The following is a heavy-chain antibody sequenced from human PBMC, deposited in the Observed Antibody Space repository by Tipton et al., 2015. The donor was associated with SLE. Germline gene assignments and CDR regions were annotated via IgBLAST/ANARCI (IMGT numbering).Heavy chain of an antibody. Sequence: GSLRLSCAASGFTFSSYSMNWVRQAPGKGLEWVSSISSSSSYIYYADSVKGRFTISRDNAKNSLYLQMNSLRAEDTAVYYCAREGTMVRGVSYGIDVWGQGTTVTVSS. J-gene: IGHJ6*02. CDR3: AREGTMVRGVSYGIDV. CDR2: ISSSSSYI. V-gene: IGHV3-21*01. D-gene: IGHD3-10*01. CDR1: GFTFSSYS.